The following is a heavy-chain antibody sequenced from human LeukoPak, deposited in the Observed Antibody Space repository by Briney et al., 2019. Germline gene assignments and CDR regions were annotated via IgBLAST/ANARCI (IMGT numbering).Heavy chain of an antibody. J-gene: IGHJ5*02. CDR3: AKDRGIAVAGRSWFDP. D-gene: IGHD6-19*01. CDR2: ISGSGGST. Sequence: GGSLRLSCAASGFTFSGYAMSWVRQAPGKGLEWVSAISGSGGSTYYADSVKGRFTISRDNPKNTLYLQMNSLRAEDTAVYYCAKDRGIAVAGRSWFDPWGQGTLVTVSS. CDR1: GFTFSGYA. V-gene: IGHV3-23*01.